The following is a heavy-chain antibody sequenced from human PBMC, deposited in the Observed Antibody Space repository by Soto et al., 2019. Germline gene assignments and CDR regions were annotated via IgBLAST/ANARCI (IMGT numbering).Heavy chain of an antibody. Sequence: QVQLVQSGAEVKKPGSSVKVSCKASGGTFSSYAISWVRQAPGQGLEWMGGIIPIFGTANYAQKFQGRVTINADESTSTAYMELSSLRSEDTAVYYCARSPYCSGGSCYSGTMYYFDYWGQGTLVTVSS. V-gene: IGHV1-69*12. J-gene: IGHJ4*02. CDR1: GGTFSSYA. D-gene: IGHD2-15*01. CDR2: IIPIFGTA. CDR3: ARSPYCSGGSCYSGTMYYFDY.